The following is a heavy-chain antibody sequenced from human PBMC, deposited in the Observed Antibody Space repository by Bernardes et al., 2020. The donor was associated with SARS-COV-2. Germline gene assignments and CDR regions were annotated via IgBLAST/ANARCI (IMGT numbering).Heavy chain of an antibody. D-gene: IGHD6-13*01. J-gene: IGHJ6*02. CDR1: GFTFSSYG. CDR2: ISYDGSNK. CDR3: ASIAAASERTYYYYGMDV. Sequence: GGSLRLSCAASGFTFSSYGMHWVRQAPGKGLEWVAVISYDGSNKYYADSVKGRFTISRDNAKNSLYLQMNSLRAEDTAVYYCASIAAASERTYYYYGMDVWGQGTTVTVSS. V-gene: IGHV3-30*03.